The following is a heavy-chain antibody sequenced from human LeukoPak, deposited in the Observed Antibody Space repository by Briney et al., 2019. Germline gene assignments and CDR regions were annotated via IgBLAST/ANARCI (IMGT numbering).Heavy chain of an antibody. J-gene: IGHJ3*02. CDR2: IYYSGST. V-gene: IGHV4-59*08. Sequence: SETLSLTCTVSGGSISSYYWSWIRQPPGKGLEWIGYIYYSGSTNYNPSLKSRVTISVDTSKNQISLMLASVTAADTAVYYCARSGITIVGVVIIPAYDIWGQGTMVTVSS. CDR1: GGSISSYY. CDR3: ARSGITIVGVVIIPAYDI. D-gene: IGHD3-3*01.